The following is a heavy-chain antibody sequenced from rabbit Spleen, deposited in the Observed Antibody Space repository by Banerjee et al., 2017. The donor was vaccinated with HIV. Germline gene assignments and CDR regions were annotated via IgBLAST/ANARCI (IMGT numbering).Heavy chain of an antibody. J-gene: IGHJ6*01. D-gene: IGHD1-1*01. CDR1: GFSFSSGYH. CDR2: IYTSSGNT. Sequence: QEQLVESGGGLVQPEGSLTLTCKASGFSFSSGYHMCWVRQAPGKGLEWIACIYTSSGNTYYASWAKGRFTISKASSTTVTLQMTSLTAADTATYFCARDTATSFSTYGMDLWGPGTLVTVS. V-gene: IGHV1S45*01. CDR3: ARDTATSFSTYGMDL.